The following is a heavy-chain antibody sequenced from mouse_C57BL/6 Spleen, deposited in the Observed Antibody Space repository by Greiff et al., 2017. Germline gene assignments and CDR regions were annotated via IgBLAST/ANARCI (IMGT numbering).Heavy chain of an antibody. D-gene: IGHD1-1*01. Sequence: QVQLQQPGAELVKPGASVKLSCKASGYTFTSYWMHWVKQRPGQGLEWIGMIHPNSGSTNYNEKFKGKATLTVDKSSSTAYMQLSSLTSEDSAVYYCARGGYYYCGEGLGYFDVWGTGTTVTVSS. V-gene: IGHV1-64*01. CDR1: GYTFTSYW. CDR2: IHPNSGST. CDR3: ARGGYYYCGEGLGYFDV. J-gene: IGHJ1*03.